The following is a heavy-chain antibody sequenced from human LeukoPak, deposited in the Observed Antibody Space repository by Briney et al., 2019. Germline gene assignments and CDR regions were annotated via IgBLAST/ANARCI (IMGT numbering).Heavy chain of an antibody. J-gene: IGHJ3*02. D-gene: IGHD4-17*01. V-gene: IGHV4-38-2*02. CDR3: ARSGYGDHDDAFDI. CDR1: GYSVSSGYY. Sequence: SETLSLTCSVSGYSVSSGYYWGWIRQPPGKGLEWIGSIYHSGSTYYNPSLKSRVTISVDTSKNQFSLRLSSVTAADTAVYYCARSGYGDHDDAFDIWGQGTMVTVSS. CDR2: IYHSGST.